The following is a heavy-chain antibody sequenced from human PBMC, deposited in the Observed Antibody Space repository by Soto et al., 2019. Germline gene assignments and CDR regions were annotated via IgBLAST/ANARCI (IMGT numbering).Heavy chain of an antibody. D-gene: IGHD2-15*01. CDR2: IYDSGST. V-gene: IGHV4-59*01. J-gene: IGHJ4*02. CDR1: GGSISNYY. Sequence: QVQLQESGPGLVKPSETLSLTCTVSGGSISNYYWSWVRQPPGKGLEWIGYIYDSGSTNYNPSLKSRATMSVDTSKNQFSPRLTSVTAADTAVYYCAAAPRYWGQGTLVTVSS. CDR3: AAAPRY.